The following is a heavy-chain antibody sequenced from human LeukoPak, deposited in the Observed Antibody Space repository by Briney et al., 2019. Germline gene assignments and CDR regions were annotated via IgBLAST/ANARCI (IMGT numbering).Heavy chain of an antibody. D-gene: IGHD5-24*01. V-gene: IGHV4-39*07. J-gene: IGHJ4*02. CDR1: GGSISTSTYY. Sequence: PSETLSLTCTVSGGSISTSTYYWGWVRQPPGRGLEWIGSFYYSGATYYNPSLKSRVTISVDTSKNQFSLKLSSVTAADTAVYYCARGGRWLQLDYWGQGTLVTVSS. CDR3: ARGGRWLQLDY. CDR2: FYYSGAT.